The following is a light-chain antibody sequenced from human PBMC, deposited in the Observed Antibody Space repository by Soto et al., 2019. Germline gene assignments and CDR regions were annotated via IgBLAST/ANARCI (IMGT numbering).Light chain of an antibody. CDR1: SSDVGYYNY. J-gene: IGLJ1*01. CDR2: EVT. V-gene: IGLV2-8*01. CDR3: SSYAGRANFV. Sequence: QSALTQPPSASVSPGQSVTISCTGTSSDVGYYNYVSWYQHHPGKAPKLMIYEVTKRPSGVPDRCSGSKSGNTASLTVSGLLFDDEADYYCSSYAGRANFVFGTGSKVAVL.